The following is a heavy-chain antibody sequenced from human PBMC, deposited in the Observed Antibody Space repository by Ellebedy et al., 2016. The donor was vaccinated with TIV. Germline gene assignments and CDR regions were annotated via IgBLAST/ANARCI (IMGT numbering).Heavy chain of an antibody. CDR1: GFTFRNYA. CDR3: AKTDSKGRGRRTPIEY. Sequence: GESLKISCAASGFTFRNYALTSVPQAQGKVLEWVSALRGSSENTYFADSVQGRVTISRDNSEHTLYLQMNSLRAEDTAVYYCAKTDSKGRGRRTPIEYWGQGTVVTVSS. CDR2: LRGSSENT. J-gene: IGHJ4*02. D-gene: IGHD6-13*01. V-gene: IGHV3-23*01.